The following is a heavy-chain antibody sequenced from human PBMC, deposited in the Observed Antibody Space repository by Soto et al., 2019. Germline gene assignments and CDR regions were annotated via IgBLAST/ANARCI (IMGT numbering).Heavy chain of an antibody. CDR1: GGSISSSSYY. CDR3: ASLPGIAAAGTSLDY. V-gene: IGHV4-39*01. CDR2: IYYSGST. Sequence: QLQLQESGPGLVKPSETLSLTCTVSGGSISSSSYYWGWIRQPPGKGLEWIGSIYYSGSTYYNPSLKSRVTISVDTSKNQFSLKLSSVTAADTAMYYCASLPGIAAAGTSLDYWGQGTLVTVSS. J-gene: IGHJ4*02. D-gene: IGHD6-13*01.